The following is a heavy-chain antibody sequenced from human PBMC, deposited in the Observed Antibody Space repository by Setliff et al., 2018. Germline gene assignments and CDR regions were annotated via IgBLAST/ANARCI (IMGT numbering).Heavy chain of an antibody. J-gene: IGHJ4*02. CDR2: INHSGST. CDR1: GGSISSHY. Sequence: PSETLSLTCKVSGGSISSHYWSWIRQPPGKGLEWIGEINHSGSTNYNPSLKSRVTISVDTSKNQFSLKLSSVTAADTALYYCTVYNTGSSKDHYWGQGTPVTVS. D-gene: IGHD2-8*02. V-gene: IGHV4-34*01. CDR3: TVYNTGSSKDHY.